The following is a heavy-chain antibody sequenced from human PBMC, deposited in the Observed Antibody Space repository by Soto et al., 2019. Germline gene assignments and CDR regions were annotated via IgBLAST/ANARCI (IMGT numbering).Heavy chain of an antibody. Sequence: QVQLQESGPGLVKPLQTLSLTCSVSGDSISNYDYYWNWIRQVPGKGLEWIGYSHYSGTTDYNPSLKSRLMMSVDAAKNHFSLRLSSVTAADTAVYFCARQSQWLSPFEHWGQGVLITVSS. D-gene: IGHD6-19*01. CDR2: SHYSGTT. J-gene: IGHJ1*01. V-gene: IGHV4-31*03. CDR3: ARQSQWLSPFEH. CDR1: GDSISNYDYY.